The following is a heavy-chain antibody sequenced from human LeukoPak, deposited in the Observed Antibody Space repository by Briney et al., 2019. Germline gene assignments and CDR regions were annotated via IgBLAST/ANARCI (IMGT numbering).Heavy chain of an antibody. Sequence: GESLKISCEGSGYKFTTYWIGWVRQMPGKGLEWMGLIYPGDSDTRYSPSFQGQVTISADKSINTAYLQWSSLKASDTAMYYCTRLDGSGRYYREPDCWGQGTLVTVSS. CDR1: GYKFTTYW. CDR3: TRLDGSGRYYREPDC. J-gene: IGHJ4*02. V-gene: IGHV5-51*01. D-gene: IGHD3-10*01. CDR2: IYPGDSDT.